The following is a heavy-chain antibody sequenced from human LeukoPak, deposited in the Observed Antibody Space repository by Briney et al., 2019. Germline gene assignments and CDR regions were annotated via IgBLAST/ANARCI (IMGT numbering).Heavy chain of an antibody. CDR2: INHSGST. CDR1: GGSFSGYY. J-gene: IGHJ4*02. CDR3: ARGGYSYGTFDY. V-gene: IGHV4-34*01. Sequence: SETPSLTCAVYGGSFSGYYWSWIRQPPGKGLEWIGEINHSGSTNYNPSLKSRVTISVDTSKNQFSLKLSSVTAAHTAVYYCARGGYSYGTFDYWGQGTLVTVSS. D-gene: IGHD5-18*01.